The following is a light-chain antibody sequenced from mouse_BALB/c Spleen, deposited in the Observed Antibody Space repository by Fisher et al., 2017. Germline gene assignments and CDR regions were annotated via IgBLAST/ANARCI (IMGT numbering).Light chain of an antibody. V-gene: IGKV4-57*01. CDR1: SSVSY. CDR3: QQWSSNPPT. CDR2: STS. Sequence: IVMTQTPAIMSASPGEKVTMTCSASSSVSYMHWYQQKSGTSPKLWIYSTSNLASGVPVRFSGSGSGTSYSLTISRMEAEDAATYYCQQWSSNPPTFGAGTKLELK. J-gene: IGKJ5*01.